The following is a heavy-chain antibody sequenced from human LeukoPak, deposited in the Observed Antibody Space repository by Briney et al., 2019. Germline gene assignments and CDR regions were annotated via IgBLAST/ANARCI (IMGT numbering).Heavy chain of an antibody. Sequence: QSGGSLRLSCAASGFTFSSYAMSWVRQAPGKGLEWVSAISGSGGSTYYADSVKGRFTISRDNSKNTLYLQMNSLRAEDTAVYYCERSGRSRIGAFDIWGQGTMVTVSS. CDR3: ERSGRSRIGAFDI. J-gene: IGHJ3*02. V-gene: IGHV3-23*01. D-gene: IGHD3-10*01. CDR2: ISGSGGST. CDR1: GFTFSSYA.